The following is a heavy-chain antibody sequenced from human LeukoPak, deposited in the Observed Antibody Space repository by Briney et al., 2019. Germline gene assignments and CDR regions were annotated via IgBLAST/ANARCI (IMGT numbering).Heavy chain of an antibody. CDR2: IYVGGYT. CDR3: SRSDHVHYYYHGMDV. Sequence: PSETLSLTCTVSGGSISTYHWNWIRQPAGKGLEWIGRIYVGGYTNYNPALKSLVTVSADTSKNQFSLKLRSVTAADTAVYFCSRSDHVHYYYHGMDVWGQGITVTVSS. D-gene: IGHD3-10*02. CDR1: GGSISTYH. J-gene: IGHJ6*02. V-gene: IGHV4-4*07.